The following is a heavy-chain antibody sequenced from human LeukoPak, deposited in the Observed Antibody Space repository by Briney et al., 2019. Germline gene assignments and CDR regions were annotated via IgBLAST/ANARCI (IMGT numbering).Heavy chain of an antibody. CDR2: ISQDGSEK. J-gene: IGHJ4*02. D-gene: IGHD3-22*01. Sequence: PGGSLRLSSAAPGFTFSSSWMSRVCQAPGKRLERVANISQDGSEKYYVDSVKGRFTIPRDNAENLLFLQMNSLRAEDTAVYYCANYYYENGAYPHWGQGTLVTVSS. CDR1: GFTFSSSW. CDR3: ANYYYENGAYPH. V-gene: IGHV3-7*02.